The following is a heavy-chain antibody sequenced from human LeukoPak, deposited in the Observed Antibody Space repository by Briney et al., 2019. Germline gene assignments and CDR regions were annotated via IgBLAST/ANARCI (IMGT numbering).Heavy chain of an antibody. Sequence: GGSLRLSCAASGFTFSSYWMSWVRQAPGKGLEWVANIKQDGSEKYYVDSVKGRFTISRDNAKNSLYLQMNSLRAEDTAVYYCARDRGDLHFYYYYYYMDVWGKGTTVTVSS. CDR1: GFTFSSYW. V-gene: IGHV3-7*01. CDR2: IKQDGSEK. D-gene: IGHD4-17*01. J-gene: IGHJ6*03. CDR3: ARDRGDLHFYYYYYYMDV.